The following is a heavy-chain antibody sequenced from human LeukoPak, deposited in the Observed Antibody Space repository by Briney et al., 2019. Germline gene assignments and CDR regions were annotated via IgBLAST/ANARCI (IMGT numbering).Heavy chain of an antibody. Sequence: GASVKVSCKASGGSLSRYTVTWVRQAPGQGFEWMAGITPMSGTTNYAQKFQGRVTVTTDESTTTVHMELSSLRSDDSAVYYCVTMGSRDKYTYFDYWGQGTLVTVSS. CDR2: ITPMSGTT. D-gene: IGHD6-6*01. V-gene: IGHV1-69*05. CDR1: GGSLSRYT. CDR3: VTMGSRDKYTYFDY. J-gene: IGHJ4*02.